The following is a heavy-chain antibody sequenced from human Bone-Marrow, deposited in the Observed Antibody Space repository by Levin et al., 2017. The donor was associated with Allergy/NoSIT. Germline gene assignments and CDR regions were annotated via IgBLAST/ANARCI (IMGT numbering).Heavy chain of an antibody. CDR2: ISWNSGSI. CDR3: AKGDSSSWYGGWFDP. V-gene: IGHV3-9*01. J-gene: IGHJ5*02. D-gene: IGHD6-13*01. CDR1: GFTFDDYA. Sequence: GGSLRLSCAASGFTFDDYAMHWVRQAPGKGLEWVSGISWNSGSIGYADSVKGRFTISRDNAKNSLYLQMNSLRAEDTALYYCAKGDSSSWYGGWFDPWGQGTLVTVSS.